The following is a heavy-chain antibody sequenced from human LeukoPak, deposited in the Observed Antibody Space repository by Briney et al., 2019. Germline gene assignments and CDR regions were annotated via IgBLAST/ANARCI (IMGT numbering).Heavy chain of an antibody. CDR3: AKDLRMYYYDSSGYPFALDY. J-gene: IGHJ4*02. CDR2: ISGSGGST. V-gene: IGHV3-23*01. Sequence: GGSLRLSCAASGFTFSSYAMSWVRQAPGKGLEWVSAISGSGGSTYYADSVKGRFTISRDNSKNTLYLQMNSLRAEDTAVYYCAKDLRMYYYDSSGYPFALDYWGQGTLVTVSS. CDR1: GFTFSSYA. D-gene: IGHD3-22*01.